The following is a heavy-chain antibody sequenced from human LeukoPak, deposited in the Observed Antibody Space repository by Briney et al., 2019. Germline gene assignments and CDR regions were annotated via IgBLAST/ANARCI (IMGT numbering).Heavy chain of an antibody. D-gene: IGHD1-7*01. V-gene: IGHV4-59*01. J-gene: IGHJ4*02. Sequence: SETLSLTCTVSGDSISSYYWSWIRQPPGEGLEWIGYIYYSGSTNYNPSLKSRVTISVDTSKNQFSLKLSSVTAADTAVYYCARANWNFIDYWGQGTLVTVSS. CDR2: IYYSGST. CDR1: GDSISSYY. CDR3: ARANWNFIDY.